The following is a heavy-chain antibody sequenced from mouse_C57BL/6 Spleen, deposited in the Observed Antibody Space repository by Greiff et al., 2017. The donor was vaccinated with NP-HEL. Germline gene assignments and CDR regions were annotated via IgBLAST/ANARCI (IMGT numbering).Heavy chain of an antibody. CDR3: ARLATALDY. CDR1: GFTLSSYT. CDR2: ISGGGGNT. Sequence: DVMLVESGGGLVKPGGSLKLSCAASGFTLSSYTMSWVRQTPEKRLELVATISGGGGNTYYPDSVKGRFTISRDNAKNTPYLQMSSLRAEDTALYDCARLATALDYWSQGTTLTVSS. D-gene: IGHD1-2*01. J-gene: IGHJ2*01. V-gene: IGHV5-9*01.